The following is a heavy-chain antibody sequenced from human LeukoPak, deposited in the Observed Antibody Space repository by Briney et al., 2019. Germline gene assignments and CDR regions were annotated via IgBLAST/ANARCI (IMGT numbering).Heavy chain of an antibody. CDR2: INHSGST. V-gene: IGHV4-34*01. CDR3: ARADILTGYDY. J-gene: IGHJ4*02. CDR1: GGSFSGYY. Sequence: SETLSLTCAVYGGSFSGYYWSWIRQPPGKGREWIGEINHSGSTNYNPSLKSRVTISVDTSKNQFSLKLSSVTAADTAVYYCARADILTGYDYWGQGTLVTVSS. D-gene: IGHD3-9*01.